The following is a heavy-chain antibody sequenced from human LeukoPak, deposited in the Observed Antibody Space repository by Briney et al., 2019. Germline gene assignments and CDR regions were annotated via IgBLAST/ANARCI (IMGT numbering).Heavy chain of an antibody. CDR2: IYPGDSDT. CDR3: ARQVTVAVAGHTSFDY. D-gene: IGHD6-19*01. J-gene: IGHJ4*02. CDR1: GYSFTSYW. Sequence: GESLKISCKGSGYSFTSYWIGWVRQMPGKGLEWMGIIYPGDSDTRYSPSFQGQVTISADKSISTAYLQWSSLKASDTAMYYCARQVTVAVAGHTSFDYWGQGTLVAVSS. V-gene: IGHV5-51*01.